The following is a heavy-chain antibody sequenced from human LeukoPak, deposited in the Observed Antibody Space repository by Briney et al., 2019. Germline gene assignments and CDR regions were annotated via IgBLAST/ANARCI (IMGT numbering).Heavy chain of an antibody. CDR1: GGSISSGGHS. CDR3: ATGCSDTSCYSGMDV. V-gene: IGHV4-30-2*01. CDR2: ISHSGST. Sequence: PSETLSLTCAVSGGSISSGGHSWSWIRQPPGKGLEWIGYISHSGSTYNNPSLKSRVTISIDKSKNQFSLKLSSVTAADTAVYYCATGCSDTSCYSGMDVWGQGTTVTVSS. J-gene: IGHJ6*02. D-gene: IGHD2-2*01.